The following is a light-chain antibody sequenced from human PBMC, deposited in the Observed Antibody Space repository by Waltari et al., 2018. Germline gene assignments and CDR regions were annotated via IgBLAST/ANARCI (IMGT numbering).Light chain of an antibody. V-gene: IGLV3-1*01. Sequence: SYELTQPPSVSVSPGQTASITCSGAKLGDKYACWYQQKPGQSLVLVIYQDSKRPSGIPERFSGSNSGNTATLTISGTQAMDEADYYCQAWDSSTAIFGTGTKVTVL. CDR2: QDS. CDR3: QAWDSSTAI. CDR1: KLGDKY. J-gene: IGLJ1*01.